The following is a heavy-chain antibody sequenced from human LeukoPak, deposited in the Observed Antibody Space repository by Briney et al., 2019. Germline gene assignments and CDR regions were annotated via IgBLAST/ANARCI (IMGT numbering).Heavy chain of an antibody. V-gene: IGHV3-23*01. CDR3: AKEPASGSCFDY. CDR2: ISGSGTST. J-gene: IGHJ4*02. Sequence: PGGSLRLSCTASGYTFNSYAMSWVRQAPGKGLEGVSGISGSGTSTYYADSVKGRFTISRDNSENTLYLQMNSLRAEDTALYYCAKEPASGSCFDYWGQGTLVTVSS. D-gene: IGHD3-10*01. CDR1: GYTFNSYA.